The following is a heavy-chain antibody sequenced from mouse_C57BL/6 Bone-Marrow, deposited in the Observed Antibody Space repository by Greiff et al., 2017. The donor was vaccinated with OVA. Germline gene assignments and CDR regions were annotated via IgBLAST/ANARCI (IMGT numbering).Heavy chain of an antibody. J-gene: IGHJ1*03. CDR3: VRGGLLLAYWYFDV. D-gene: IGHD2-3*01. CDR1: GFTFNTYA. Sequence: EVKLMESGGGLVQPKGSLKLSCAASGFTFNTYAMHWVRQAPGKGLEWVARIRSKSSNYATYYADSVKDRFTISRDDSQSMLYLQMNNLKTEDTAMYDCVRGGLLLAYWYFDVWGTGTTVTVSS. CDR2: IRSKSSNYAT. V-gene: IGHV10-3*01.